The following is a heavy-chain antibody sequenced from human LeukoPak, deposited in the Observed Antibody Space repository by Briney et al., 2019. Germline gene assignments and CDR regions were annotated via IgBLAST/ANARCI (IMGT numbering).Heavy chain of an antibody. CDR2: INSDGSST. J-gene: IGHJ5*02. Sequence: PGGSLRLSCAASRFTFSTYWMHWVRQAPVKGLVWVSRINSDGSSTSYADSVKGRFTISRDNAKNTLYLQMNSLRAEDTAVYYCARGRALAAAGKWNWFDPWGQGTLVTVSS. V-gene: IGHV3-74*01. D-gene: IGHD6-13*01. CDR1: RFTFSTYW. CDR3: ARGRALAAAGKWNWFDP.